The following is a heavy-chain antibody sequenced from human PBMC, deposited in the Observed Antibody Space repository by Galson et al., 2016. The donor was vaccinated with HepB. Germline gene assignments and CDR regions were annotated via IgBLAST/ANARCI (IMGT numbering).Heavy chain of an antibody. Sequence: SLRLSCAASGFTFSTYAMSWVRQAPGKGLEWLSVISGSGGGTNYADSVKGRFTISRDNSKNTLYLQMNSLRAEDTAIYYCAQVWEHGRGDFWGHGTLLTVSS. D-gene: IGHD1-26*01. CDR3: AQVWEHGRGDF. J-gene: IGHJ4*01. V-gene: IGHV3-23*01. CDR2: ISGSGGGT. CDR1: GFTFSTYA.